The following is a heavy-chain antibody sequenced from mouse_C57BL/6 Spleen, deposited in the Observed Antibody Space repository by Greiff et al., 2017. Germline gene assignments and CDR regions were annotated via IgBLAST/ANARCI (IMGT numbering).Heavy chain of an antibody. D-gene: IGHD2-2*01. CDR1: GFTFNTYA. CDR3: VREEEGYDVYAMDY. V-gene: IGHV10-3*01. Sequence: EVQGVESGGGLVQPKGSLKLSCAASGFTFNTYAMHWVRQAPGKGLEWVARIRSKSSNYATYYADSVKDRFTISRDDSQSMLYLQMNNLKTEDTAMYYCVREEEGYDVYAMDYWGQGTSVTVSS. J-gene: IGHJ4*01. CDR2: IRSKSSNYAT.